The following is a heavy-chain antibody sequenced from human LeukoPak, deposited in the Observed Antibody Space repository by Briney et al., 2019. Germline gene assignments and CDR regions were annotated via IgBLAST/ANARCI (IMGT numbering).Heavy chain of an antibody. CDR2: ISSSGSTI. V-gene: IGHV3-11*04. CDR1: GFTVSSNS. CDR3: ARDTRDGDYANWFDP. D-gene: IGHD4-17*01. Sequence: WGSLRLSCTVSGFTVSSNSMSWVRQAPGKGLEWVSYISSSGSTIYYADSVKGRFTISRDNAKNSLYLQMNSLRAEDTAVYYCARDTRDGDYANWFDPWGQGTLVTVSS. J-gene: IGHJ5*02.